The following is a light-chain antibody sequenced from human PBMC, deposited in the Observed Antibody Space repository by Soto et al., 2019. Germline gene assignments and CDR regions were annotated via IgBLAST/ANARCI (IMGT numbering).Light chain of an antibody. V-gene: IGKV2-30*02. CDR1: QSLIHSDGNTY. Sequence: DGVMTQSPLFLPVTLGQPASISCRSSQSLIHSDGNTYLSWFQQRPGQSPRRLIYEVSDRDSGVPDRFTGSGSGTDFTLKISRVEAEDVGVYYCLQGTHWPWTFGQGTEVEIK. CDR2: EVS. CDR3: LQGTHWPWT. J-gene: IGKJ1*01.